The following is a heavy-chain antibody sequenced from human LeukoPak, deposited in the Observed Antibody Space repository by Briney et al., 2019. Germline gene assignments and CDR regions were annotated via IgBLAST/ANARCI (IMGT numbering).Heavy chain of an antibody. Sequence: PGGSLRLSCAASGFTFSSYWMSWVRQAPGKGLEWVSAINGNGGGTYYADSVKGRFTISRDNSRNTLFLHMNTLRAEDTAVYYCAKPRVGDFIVVVPAAEDCWGQGTLVTVSS. CDR2: INGNGGGT. CDR3: AKPRVGDFIVVVPAAEDC. J-gene: IGHJ4*02. CDR1: GFTFSSYW. V-gene: IGHV3-23*01. D-gene: IGHD2-2*01.